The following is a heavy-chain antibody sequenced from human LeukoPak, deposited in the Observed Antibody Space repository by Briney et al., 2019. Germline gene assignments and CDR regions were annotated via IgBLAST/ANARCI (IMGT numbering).Heavy chain of an antibody. Sequence: KSSETLSLTCTVSGGSLSIGDFFWRWSRQPPGEGLEWIGYISKSGSTYYNPSLKTRVTISIDRSRNQFSLKLSSVTAADTAMYYCARDDSDYYYFGLDVWGQGATVTVSS. CDR2: ISKSGST. CDR3: ARDDSDYYYFGLDV. CDR1: GGSLSIGDFF. V-gene: IGHV4-30-4*01. J-gene: IGHJ6*02.